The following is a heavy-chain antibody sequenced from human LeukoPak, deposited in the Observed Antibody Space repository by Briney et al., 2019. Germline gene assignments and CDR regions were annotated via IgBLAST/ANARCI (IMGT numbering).Heavy chain of an antibody. CDR1: GGTFISYA. D-gene: IGHD2/OR15-2a*01. CDR2: IIPIFGTA. V-gene: IGHV1-69*01. J-gene: IGHJ5*02. Sequence: SVKVSCKASGGTFISYAISWVRQAPGQGLEWMGGIIPIFGTANYAQKFQGRVTITADESTSTAYMELSRLRSEDTAVYYCARASAVIGGFDPWGQGTLVTVSS. CDR3: ARASAVIGGFDP.